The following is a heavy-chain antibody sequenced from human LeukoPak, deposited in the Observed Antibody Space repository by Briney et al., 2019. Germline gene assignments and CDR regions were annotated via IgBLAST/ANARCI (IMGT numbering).Heavy chain of an antibody. CDR3: ARLGCSSTSCYTDYYYYGMDV. V-gene: IGHV1-69*04. J-gene: IGHJ6*02. D-gene: IGHD2-2*02. CDR2: IIPIFGIA. CDR1: GRTFSSYA. Sequence: SVKVSCKACGRTFSSYAISWVRQAPGQGLEWMGRIIPIFGIANYAQKFQGRVTITADKSTSTAYMELSSLRSEDTAVYYCARLGCSSTSCYTDYYYYGMDVWGQGTTVTVSS.